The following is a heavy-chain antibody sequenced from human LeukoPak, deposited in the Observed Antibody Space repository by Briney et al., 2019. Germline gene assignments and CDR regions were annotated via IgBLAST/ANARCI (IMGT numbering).Heavy chain of an antibody. Sequence: SETLSLTCAVYGGSFSGYYWSWIRQPPGKGLEWIGEINHSGSTNYNPSLKSRVTISVDTSKNQFPLKLSSVTAADTAVYYCARGRLIVVVVAATPNWFDPWGQGTLVTVSS. CDR2: INHSGST. CDR1: GGSFSGYY. V-gene: IGHV4-34*01. CDR3: ARGRLIVVVVAATPNWFDP. D-gene: IGHD2-15*01. J-gene: IGHJ5*02.